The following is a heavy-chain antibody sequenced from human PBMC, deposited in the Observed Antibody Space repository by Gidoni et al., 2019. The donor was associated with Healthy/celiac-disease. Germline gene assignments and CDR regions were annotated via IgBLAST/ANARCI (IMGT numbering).Heavy chain of an antibody. J-gene: IGHJ5*02. Sequence: QVQLVQSGSALKKHGASVKVSCKAYGYTFTSYAMNWVRQAPGHGLEWMGWINTNTGNPTYAQGFTGRFVFSLDTSVSTAYLQISSLKAEDTAVYYCARVGHHYSNIPNWFDPWGQGTLVTVSS. CDR1: GYTFTSYA. CDR3: ARVGHHYSNIPNWFDP. D-gene: IGHD4-4*01. V-gene: IGHV7-4-1*02. CDR2: INTNTGNP.